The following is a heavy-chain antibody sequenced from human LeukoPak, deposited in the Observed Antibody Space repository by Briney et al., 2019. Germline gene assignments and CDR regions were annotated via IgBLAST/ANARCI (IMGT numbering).Heavy chain of an antibody. Sequence: GGSLRLSCAASGFTFDDYTMHWVRQAPGKGLEWVSLISWDGGSTYYADSVKGRFTISRDNSKNSLYLQMNSLRTEDTALYYCAKDAWAGTFYYMDVWGKGTTVTISS. V-gene: IGHV3-43*01. CDR3: AKDAWAGTFYYMDV. CDR1: GFTFDDYT. J-gene: IGHJ6*03. D-gene: IGHD6-19*01. CDR2: ISWDGGST.